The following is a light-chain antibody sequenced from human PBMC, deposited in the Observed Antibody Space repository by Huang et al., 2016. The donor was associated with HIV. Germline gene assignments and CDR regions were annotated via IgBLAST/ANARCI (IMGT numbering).Light chain of an antibody. CDR1: ESILRT. Sequence: VMTQSPATLSVSPGERATLSCRASESILRTLAWYQQRPGQPPRLLIYGASVRPPCIADRFRGSGSGTEFSLTISSLQSEDFAVYYCQQYNKWPPYTYGQGTKLEIK. V-gene: IGKV3-15*01. J-gene: IGKJ2*01. CDR2: GAS. CDR3: QQYNKWPPYT.